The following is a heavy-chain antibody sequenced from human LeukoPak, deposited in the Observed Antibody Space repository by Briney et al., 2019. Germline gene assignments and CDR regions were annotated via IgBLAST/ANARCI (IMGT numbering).Heavy chain of an antibody. Sequence: GGSLRLSCAASGFTFSSYAMSWVRQAPGEGLEWVSVISVTGGSTYYADSVKGRFTISRDNYKNTLFLQMNSLRAEDTAVYYCAKARIVVVIIDAFDIWGQGTMVTVSS. CDR3: AKARIVVVIIDAFDI. D-gene: IGHD3-22*01. J-gene: IGHJ3*02. CDR2: ISVTGGST. V-gene: IGHV3-23*01. CDR1: GFTFSSYA.